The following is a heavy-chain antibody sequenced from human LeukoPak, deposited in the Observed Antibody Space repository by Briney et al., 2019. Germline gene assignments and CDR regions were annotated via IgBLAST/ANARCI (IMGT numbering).Heavy chain of an antibody. CDR3: ARMDTAMSY. D-gene: IGHD5-18*01. CDR1: GFTFSSYS. V-gene: IGHV3-48*04. Sequence: GGSLRLSRAASGFTFSSYSMNWVRQAPGKGLEWVSYISSSSSTIYYADSVKGRFTISRDNANNSLYLQMNSLRAEDTAVYYCARMDTAMSYWGQGTLVTVSS. CDR2: ISSSSSTI. J-gene: IGHJ4*02.